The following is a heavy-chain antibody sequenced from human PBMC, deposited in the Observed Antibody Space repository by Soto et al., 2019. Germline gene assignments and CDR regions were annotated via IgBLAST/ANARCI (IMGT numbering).Heavy chain of an antibody. J-gene: IGHJ3*01. CDR1: GSAFSSYG. D-gene: IGHD2-15*01. CDR2: MSTYNENI. CDR3: AKDAHEAAASDV. Sequence: ASVKVSCKASGSAFSSYGINWVRQAPGQGLEWVGWMSTYNENIVYAQKFQGRVTMTTDTSTSTAYMDLRPLRSDDTAVYYCAKDAHEAAASDVWGQGTMATVSS. V-gene: IGHV1-18*01.